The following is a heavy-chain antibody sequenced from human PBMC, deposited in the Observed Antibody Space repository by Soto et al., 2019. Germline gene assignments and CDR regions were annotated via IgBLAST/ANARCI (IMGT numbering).Heavy chain of an antibody. CDR3: ARAGSGTLDY. V-gene: IGHV3-33*01. D-gene: IGHD1-26*01. CDR2: IVYDGSNK. J-gene: IGHJ4*02. CDR1: GFTFSNFG. Sequence: PGGSLRLSCAASGFTFSNFGIHWVRQAPSKGLDWVAVIVYDGSNKYYADSVKGRFTISRDNSKNTLYLQMNSLRADDTAVYYCARAGSGTLDYWGQGTLVTVSS.